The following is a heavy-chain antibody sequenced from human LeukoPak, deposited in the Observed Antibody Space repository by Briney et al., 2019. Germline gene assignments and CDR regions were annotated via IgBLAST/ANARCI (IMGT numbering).Heavy chain of an antibody. J-gene: IGHJ6*03. CDR2: IYYSGST. CDR1: GGSISSSSYY. V-gene: IGHV4-39*01. Sequence: SETLSLTCTVSGGSISSSSYYWGWIRQPPGKGLEWIGSIYYSGSTYYNPSLQSRVTISVDTSKNQFSLKLTSVTAADTAVYYCARRLRGNPRYYYYYYMDVWGKGTTVTVSS. CDR3: ARRLRGNPRYYYYYYMDV. D-gene: IGHD3-3*01.